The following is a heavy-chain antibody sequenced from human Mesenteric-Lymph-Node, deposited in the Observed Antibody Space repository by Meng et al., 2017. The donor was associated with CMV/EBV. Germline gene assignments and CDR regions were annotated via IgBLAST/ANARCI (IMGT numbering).Heavy chain of an antibody. CDR3: ARQVLEYSSSPFDY. Sequence: SETLSLTCSVSGGSISSSSYYWGWIRQPPGKGLEWIGSIYYSGSTYYNPSLKSRVTISVDTSKNQFSLKLSSVTAADTAVYYCARQVLEYSSSPFDYWGQGTLVTVSS. CDR1: GGSISSSSYY. D-gene: IGHD6-6*01. V-gene: IGHV4-39*01. J-gene: IGHJ4*02. CDR2: IYYSGST.